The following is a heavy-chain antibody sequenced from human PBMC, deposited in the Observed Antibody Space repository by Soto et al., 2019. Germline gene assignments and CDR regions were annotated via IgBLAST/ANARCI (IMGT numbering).Heavy chain of an antibody. D-gene: IGHD2-15*01. CDR3: ARGDCVGGTCYSLAGSFYYYMDV. V-gene: IGHV3-74*01. CDR1: GFTFSNYW. Sequence: EVQLVESGGGLVQPGGSLRLSCAASGFTFSNYWMYWVRQAPGKGLVWVSRINSDWSGSSYADSVKGRLTISRDNVKNTQYLQMDSLRAEDTAVYYCARGDCVGGTCYSLAGSFYYYMDVWGKGTTVTVFS. J-gene: IGHJ6*03. CDR2: INSDWSGS.